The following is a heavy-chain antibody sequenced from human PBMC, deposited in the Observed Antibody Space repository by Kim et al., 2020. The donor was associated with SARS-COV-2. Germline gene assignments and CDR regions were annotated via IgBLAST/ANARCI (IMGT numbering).Heavy chain of an antibody. Sequence: GGSLRLSCAASGFTFSSYEMNWVRQAPGKGLEWVSYISSSGSTIYYADSVKGRFTISRDNAKNSLYLQMNSLRAEDTAVYYCARTYSSSSYYYYYYYMDVWGKGTTVTVSS. J-gene: IGHJ6*03. D-gene: IGHD6-6*01. CDR1: GFTFSSYE. CDR2: ISSSGSTI. CDR3: ARTYSSSSYYYYYYYMDV. V-gene: IGHV3-48*03.